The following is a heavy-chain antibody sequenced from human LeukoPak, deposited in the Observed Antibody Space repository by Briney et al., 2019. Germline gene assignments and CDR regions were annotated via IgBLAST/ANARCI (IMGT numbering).Heavy chain of an antibody. CDR3: AKAAYGSGSYYNDYYYYMDV. J-gene: IGHJ6*03. V-gene: IGHV3-48*03. Sequence: RPGGSLRLSCAASGFTFSSYEMNWVRQAPGKGLEWVSYISSSGSTMYYADSVKGRFTISRDNAKNSLYLQMNSLRAEDTAVYYCAKAAYGSGSYYNDYYYYMDVWGKGTTVTISS. CDR2: ISSSGSTM. D-gene: IGHD3-10*01. CDR1: GFTFSSYE.